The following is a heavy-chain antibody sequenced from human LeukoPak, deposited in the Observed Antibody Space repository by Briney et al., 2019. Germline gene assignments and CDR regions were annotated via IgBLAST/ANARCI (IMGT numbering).Heavy chain of an antibody. J-gene: IGHJ4*02. CDR1: GFTFSSYW. CDR3: ARDQYDTWSRRGNFDS. Sequence: GGSLRLSCAASGFTFSSYWMNWVRQAPGKGLEWVANIKLDGSEKNYVDSVKGRFTISRDNTKNSLYLQMNSLRAEDTAVFYCARDQYDTWSRRGNFDSWGQGTLVIVSS. V-gene: IGHV3-7*03. CDR2: IKLDGSEK. D-gene: IGHD3-3*01.